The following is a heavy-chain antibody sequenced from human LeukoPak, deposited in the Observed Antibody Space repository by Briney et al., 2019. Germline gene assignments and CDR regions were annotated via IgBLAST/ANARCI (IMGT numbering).Heavy chain of an antibody. CDR1: GFTFSSYA. CDR2: IHGDGGDK. V-gene: IGHV3-30*02. J-gene: IGHJ4*02. CDR3: TKDITNYYIWDY. Sequence: GGSLRLSCAASGFTFSSYAMHWVRQAPGKGLEWVAVIHGDGGDKYYAGSVKGRFTLSRGNSKDTLSLQMNSLRAEDTAVYYCTKDITNYYIWDYWGQGTLVTVSS. D-gene: IGHD4/OR15-4a*01.